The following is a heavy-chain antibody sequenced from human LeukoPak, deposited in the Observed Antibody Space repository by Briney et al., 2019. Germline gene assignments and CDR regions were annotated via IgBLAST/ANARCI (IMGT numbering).Heavy chain of an antibody. J-gene: IGHJ4*02. CDR3: ARETGSRELLRVDY. V-gene: IGHV1-69*04. Sequence: SVKVSCKASGGTFSSYAISWVRQAPGQGLEWMGRIIPILGIANYAQKFQGRVTITADKSTSTAYMELSSLRSEDTAVYYCARETGSRELLRVDYWGQGTLVTVSS. CDR2: IIPILGIA. D-gene: IGHD1-26*01. CDR1: GGTFSSYA.